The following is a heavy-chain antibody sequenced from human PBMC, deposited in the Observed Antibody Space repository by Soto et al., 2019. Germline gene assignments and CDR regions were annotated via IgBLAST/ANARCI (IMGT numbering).Heavy chain of an antibody. J-gene: IGHJ5*02. CDR1: GYTLTSYG. CDR2: ISAYNGNT. D-gene: IGHD5-12*01. CDR3: VRGKMREMATILRDKWFDP. V-gene: IGHV1-18*01. Sequence: ASVKVSCKASGYTLTSYGISWVRQAPGQGLEWMGWISAYNGNTNYAQKLQGRVTMTTDTSTSTAYMELRSLRSDDTAVYYCVRGKMREMATILRDKWFDPWGQGTLVTVSS.